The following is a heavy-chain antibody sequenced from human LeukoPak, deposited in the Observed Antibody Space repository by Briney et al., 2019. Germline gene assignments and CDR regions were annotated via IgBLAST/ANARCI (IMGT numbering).Heavy chain of an antibody. CDR1: GFTFSSYA. D-gene: IGHD4-17*01. J-gene: IGHJ5*02. CDR2: ISGSGGST. Sequence: GGSLRLSCAASGFTFSSYAMSWVRQAPGKGLEWVSSISGSGGSTYYADSVKGRFTISRDNSKNTLYLQMNSLRAEDTAVYYCAKVLTTVTRELWFDPWGQGTLVTVSS. V-gene: IGHV3-23*01. CDR3: AKVLTTVTRELWFDP.